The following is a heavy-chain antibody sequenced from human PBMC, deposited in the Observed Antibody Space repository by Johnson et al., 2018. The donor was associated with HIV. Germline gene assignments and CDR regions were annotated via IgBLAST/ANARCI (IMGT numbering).Heavy chain of an antibody. V-gene: IGHV3-9*01. CDR3: ARARQRWLPNDGFDI. CDR1: GFTLEDYA. D-gene: IGHD6-19*01. CDR2: ITWNGDTI. Sequence: VQLVESGGGLLQPGRSLRLSCAASGFTLEDYAMHWVRQAPGKGLEWVSGITWNGDTIDSADSVEGRFTISSDNAKNSLYLQMNSLRVEDTSLYYCARARQRWLPNDGFDIWGPGTMVTVSS. J-gene: IGHJ3*02.